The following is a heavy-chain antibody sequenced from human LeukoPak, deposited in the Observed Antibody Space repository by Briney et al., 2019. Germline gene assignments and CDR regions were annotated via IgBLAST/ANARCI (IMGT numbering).Heavy chain of an antibody. J-gene: IGHJ4*02. CDR1: GGTFSSYA. V-gene: IGHV1-69*13. D-gene: IGHD6-13*01. CDR3: AREIAAAGEGWYFDY. Sequence: GASVKVSCKASGGTFSSYAISWVRQTPGPGLEWMGGIIPIFGTANYAQKFQGRVTITADESTSTAYMELSSLRSEDTAVYYCAREIAAAGEGWYFDYWGQGTLVTVSS. CDR2: IIPIFGTA.